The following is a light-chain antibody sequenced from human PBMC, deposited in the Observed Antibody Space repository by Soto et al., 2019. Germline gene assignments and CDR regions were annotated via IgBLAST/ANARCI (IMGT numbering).Light chain of an antibody. CDR2: GAS. J-gene: IGKJ3*01. CDR1: QSVSSSY. V-gene: IGKV3-20*01. CDR3: HQYGSSLGYS. Sequence: EIVLTQSPGTLSLSPGERATLSCRASQSVSSSYLAWYQQKPGQAPRLLIYGASSRATGIPDRFSGSGSETDFTLTISRLEPEDFAVYYCHQYGSSLGYSFGPGTKVDIK.